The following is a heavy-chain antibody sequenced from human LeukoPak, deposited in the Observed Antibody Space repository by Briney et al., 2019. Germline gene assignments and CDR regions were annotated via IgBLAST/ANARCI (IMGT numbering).Heavy chain of an antibody. CDR2: IIPIFGTA. CDR1: GGTFSSYA. J-gene: IGHJ4*02. D-gene: IGHD1-26*01. Sequence: SVKVSCKDSGGTFSSYAISWVRQAPGPGLEWMGGIIPIFGTANYAQKFQGRVTITTDESTSTAYMELSSLRSEDTAVYYCARAGIVGATGSDYWGQGTLVTVSS. CDR3: ARAGIVGATGSDY. V-gene: IGHV1-69*05.